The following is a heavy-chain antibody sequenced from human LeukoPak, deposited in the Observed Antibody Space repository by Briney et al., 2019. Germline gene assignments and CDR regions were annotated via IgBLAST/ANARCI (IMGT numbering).Heavy chain of an antibody. CDR3: ARGLADIRYFDWLSEYYFDF. J-gene: IGHJ4*02. Sequence: PSETLSLTCSVSGGSISSSSNYWGWIRQPPGKGLEWIGNIYNRGSTYYNPSLKSRLTMSVDTSKNQFSLQLSSVAAADTAVYYCARGLADIRYFDWLSEYYFDFWGQGTLVTVSS. CDR2: IYNRGST. D-gene: IGHD3-9*01. V-gene: IGHV4-39*07. CDR1: GGSISSSSNY.